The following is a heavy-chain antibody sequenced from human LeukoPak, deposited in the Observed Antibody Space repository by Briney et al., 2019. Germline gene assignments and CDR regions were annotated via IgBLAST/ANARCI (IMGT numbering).Heavy chain of an antibody. V-gene: IGHV4-59*01. J-gene: IGHJ4*02. CDR1: GGSISSYY. CDR2: IYYSGST. D-gene: IGHD7-27*01. Sequence: TSETLSLTCTVSGGSISSYYWSWVRQPPGKGLEWIGYIYYSGSTNYNPSLKRRVTISVDTSKNQFSLKLSSVTAADTAVYYCARGGNNWGSLNHFDYWGQGTLVTVSS. CDR3: ARGGNNWGSLNHFDY.